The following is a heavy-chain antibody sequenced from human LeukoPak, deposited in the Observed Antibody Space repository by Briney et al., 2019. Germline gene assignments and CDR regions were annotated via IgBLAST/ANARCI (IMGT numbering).Heavy chain of an antibody. V-gene: IGHV3-23*01. CDR1: GFTFSSYA. Sequence: PGGSLRLSCAASGFTFSSYAMSWVRQAPGKGLEWVSAISGSGGSTYYADSVKGRFTISRDNSKNTLYLQMNSLRAEDTAVYYCAKRPTNYYDSSGYYFDYWGQGTLVTVSS. J-gene: IGHJ4*02. D-gene: IGHD3-22*01. CDR2: ISGSGGST. CDR3: AKRPTNYYDSSGYYFDY.